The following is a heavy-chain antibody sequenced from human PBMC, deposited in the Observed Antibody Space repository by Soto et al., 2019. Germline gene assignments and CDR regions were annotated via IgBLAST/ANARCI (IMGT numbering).Heavy chain of an antibody. V-gene: IGHV4-31*03. Sequence: QVQLQESGPGLVKPSQTLSLTCTVSGGSISSGGYYWSWIRQHPGKGLEWIGYIYYSGSTYYTPSLKGRVTISVDTSKNPFSLKLSSVAAADTAVYYCARVPIVVVRPGYSFDYWGQGTLVTVSS. CDR2: IYYSGST. CDR1: GGSISSGGYY. D-gene: IGHD2-21*01. J-gene: IGHJ4*02. CDR3: ARVPIVVVRPGYSFDY.